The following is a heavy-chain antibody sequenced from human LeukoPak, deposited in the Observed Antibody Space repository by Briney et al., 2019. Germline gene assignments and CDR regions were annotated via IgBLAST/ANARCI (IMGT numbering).Heavy chain of an antibody. CDR2: INPNSGAT. V-gene: IGHV1-2*02. CDR3: VREVVLMVYAVGY. Sequence: ASVTVSCKASGYTFTSYYSHWVRQAPGQGLEWMGWINPNSGATNYAQTFQGRVTMTRDTSISTAYMELSRLRSDDTAVYYCVREVVLMVYAVGYWGQGTLVTVSS. CDR1: GYTFTSYY. J-gene: IGHJ4*02. D-gene: IGHD2-8*01.